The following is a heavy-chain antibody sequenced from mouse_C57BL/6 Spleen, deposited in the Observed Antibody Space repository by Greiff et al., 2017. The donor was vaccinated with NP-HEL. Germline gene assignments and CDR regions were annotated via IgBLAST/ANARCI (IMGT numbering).Heavy chain of an antibody. V-gene: IGHV1-64*01. CDR3: AREGLRTWFAY. Sequence: QVQLQQPGAELVKPGASVKLSCKASGYTFTSYWMHWVKQRPGQDLEWIGMIHPNSGSTNYNEKFKSKATLTVDKSSSTAYMQLSSLTSEDSAVYYCAREGLRTWFAYWGQGTLVTVSA. CDR1: GYTFTSYW. J-gene: IGHJ3*01. CDR2: IHPNSGST. D-gene: IGHD1-1*01.